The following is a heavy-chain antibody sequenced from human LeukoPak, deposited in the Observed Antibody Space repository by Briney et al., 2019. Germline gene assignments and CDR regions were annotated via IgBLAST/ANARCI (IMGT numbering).Heavy chain of an antibody. CDR3: AGDSDSSGMRRGPLDY. V-gene: IGHV3-33*01. Sequence: PGRSLRLSCAASGFTFSSYGMHWVRQAPGKGLEWVAVIWYDGSNKYYADSVKGRFTISRDNSKNTLYLQMNSLRAEDTAVYYCAGDSDSSGMRRGPLDYWGQGTLVTVSS. CDR1: GFTFSSYG. CDR2: IWYDGSNK. J-gene: IGHJ4*02. D-gene: IGHD3-22*01.